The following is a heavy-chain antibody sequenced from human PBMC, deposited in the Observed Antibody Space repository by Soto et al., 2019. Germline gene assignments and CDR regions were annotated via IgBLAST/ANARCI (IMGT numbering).Heavy chain of an antibody. V-gene: IGHV1-69*01. CDR1: GRTFSSYA. Sequence: QVQLVQSGAEVKKPGSSVKVSCKASGRTFSSYAISWVRQAPGQGLEWMGGIIPIFGTANYAQKFQGRVTITADESTSTAYMELSSLRSEDTAVYYCARGDGGRGEAYGSGSYSDYWGQGTLVTVSS. D-gene: IGHD3-10*01. J-gene: IGHJ4*02. CDR3: ARGDGGRGEAYGSGSYSDY. CDR2: IIPIFGTA.